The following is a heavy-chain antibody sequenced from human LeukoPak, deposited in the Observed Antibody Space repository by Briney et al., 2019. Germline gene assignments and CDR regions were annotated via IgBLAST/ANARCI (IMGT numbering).Heavy chain of an antibody. Sequence: ASVKVSCKASGYTFTGYYMHWVRQAPGQRLEWMGWINPNSGGTKYAQKFQGRVSMTRDTSISTAYMELSRLRSDDTAVYYCALVDIVVVVAATRFGYWGQGTLVTVSS. CDR1: GYTFTGYY. CDR2: INPNSGGT. V-gene: IGHV1-2*02. D-gene: IGHD2-15*01. J-gene: IGHJ4*02. CDR3: ALVDIVVVVAATRFGY.